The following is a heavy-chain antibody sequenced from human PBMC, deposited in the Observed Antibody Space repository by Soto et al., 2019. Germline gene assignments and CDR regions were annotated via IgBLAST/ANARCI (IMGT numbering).Heavy chain of an antibody. CDR2: IYYSGST. D-gene: IGHD2-2*01. Sequence: SETLSLTCTVSGGSISSSSYYWGWIRQPPGKGLEWIGSIYYSGSTYYNPSLKRRVTISVDTSKNQFSLKLSSVTAADTAVYYCARLGCSSTSCYLGYYYYGMDVWGQGTTVTVSS. J-gene: IGHJ6*02. V-gene: IGHV4-39*01. CDR1: GGSISSSSYY. CDR3: ARLGCSSTSCYLGYYYYGMDV.